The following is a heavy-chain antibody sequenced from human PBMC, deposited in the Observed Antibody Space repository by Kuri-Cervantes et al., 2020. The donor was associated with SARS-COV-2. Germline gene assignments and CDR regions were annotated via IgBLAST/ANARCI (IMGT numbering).Heavy chain of an antibody. CDR2: IYTSGST. J-gene: IGHJ4*02. CDR1: GGSISSGSYY. Sequence: LRLSCTVSGGSISSGSYYWSWIRQPAGKGLEWIGRIYTSGSTNYNPSLKSRVTISVDTSKNQFSLKLSSVTAADTAVYYCATLFGYWGQGTLVTVSS. CDR3: ATLFGY. V-gene: IGHV4-61*02.